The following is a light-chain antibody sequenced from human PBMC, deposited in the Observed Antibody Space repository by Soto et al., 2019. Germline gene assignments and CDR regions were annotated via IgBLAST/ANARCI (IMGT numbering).Light chain of an antibody. V-gene: IGKV1-17*01. CDR1: QDIRNV. J-gene: IGKJ1*01. CDR2: AAF. Sequence: IQMTQSPSSRSASVGDRVTITCRASQDIRNVLGWFQQKPGKAPKPLISAAFILHSGVQSRFSGSGSGTDFTLTISSLQPDDFATYYCQQYNSFPGTFGQGTKVDNK. CDR3: QQYNSFPGT.